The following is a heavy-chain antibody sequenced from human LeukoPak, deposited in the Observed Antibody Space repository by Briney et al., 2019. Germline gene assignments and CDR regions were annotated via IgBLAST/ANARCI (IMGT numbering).Heavy chain of an antibody. D-gene: IGHD1/OR15-1a*01. CDR3: ARGAADRNNYYYYIDV. CDR2: INHTGTT. Sequence: SETLSLTCTVSGVSISSSNSYWGWIRQPPGKGLEWIGEINHTGTTNYNPSLKSRFTISVDTSKNQFSLKLTSVTAADTAVYYCARGAADRNNYYYYIDVWGKGTTVTVSS. J-gene: IGHJ6*03. V-gene: IGHV4-39*07. CDR1: GVSISSSNSY.